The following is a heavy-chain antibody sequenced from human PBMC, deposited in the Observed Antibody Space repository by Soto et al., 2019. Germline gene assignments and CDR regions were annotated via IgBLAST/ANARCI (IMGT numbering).Heavy chain of an antibody. CDR2: IYYSGST. J-gene: IGHJ6*02. CDR1: GGSVSSGSYY. Sequence: ASETLSLTCTVSGGSVSSGSYYWSWIRQPPGKGLEWIGYIYYSGSTNYNPSLKSRVTISVDTSKNQFSLKLSSVTAADTAVYYCARDRGGYCSSTSCYTRFRYYYYGMDVWGQGTTVTVSS. D-gene: IGHD2-2*02. CDR3: ARDRGGYCSSTSCYTRFRYYYYGMDV. V-gene: IGHV4-61*01.